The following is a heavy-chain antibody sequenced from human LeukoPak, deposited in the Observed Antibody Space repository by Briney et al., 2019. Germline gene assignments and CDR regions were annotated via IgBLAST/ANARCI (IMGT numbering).Heavy chain of an antibody. Sequence: SETLSLTCGVSGDSISSDGHSWSWIRQPPGKGLEWVGYIYHSGAAYHNPSLKSRLALSVDTSNNQFSLKLSSVTAADTAVYYCARERSIVGATFAFDIWGQGTMVTVSS. D-gene: IGHD1-26*01. CDR3: ARERSIVGATFAFDI. V-gene: IGHV4-30-4*07. CDR1: GDSISSDGHS. CDR2: IYHSGAA. J-gene: IGHJ3*02.